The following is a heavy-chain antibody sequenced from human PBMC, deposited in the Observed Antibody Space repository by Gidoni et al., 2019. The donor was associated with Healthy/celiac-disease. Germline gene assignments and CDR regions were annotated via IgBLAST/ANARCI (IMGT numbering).Heavy chain of an antibody. V-gene: IGHV4-61*02. CDR1: GGSISSGSYY. Sequence: QVQLQESGPGLVKPSHTLSLTCTVSGGSISSGSYYWSWIRQPAGKGLEWIGRIYTRGSTNYNPSLKSRVTISVDTSKKQFSLKLSSVTAADTAVYYCAGGRRGVRIPAAINLRFDYWGQGTLVTVSS. CDR3: AGGRRGVRIPAAINLRFDY. CDR2: IYTRGST. J-gene: IGHJ4*02. D-gene: IGHD2-2*01.